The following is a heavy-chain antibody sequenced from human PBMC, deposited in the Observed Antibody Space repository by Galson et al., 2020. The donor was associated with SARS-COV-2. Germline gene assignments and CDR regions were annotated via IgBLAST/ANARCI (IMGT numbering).Heavy chain of an antibody. CDR2: IFYTGST. V-gene: IGHV4-38-2*01. J-gene: IGHJ4*02. D-gene: IGHD1-20*01. Sequence: SETLSLTCAVSGYSISSGDYWGWIRQPPGKGLEWIGSIFYTGSTYHNPSLKSRVTISVDTSKNQFSLRLSSVTAADTAIYYCARHKWNVPPLDYWGRGTLVIVSS. CDR3: ARHKWNVPPLDY. CDR1: GYSISSGDY.